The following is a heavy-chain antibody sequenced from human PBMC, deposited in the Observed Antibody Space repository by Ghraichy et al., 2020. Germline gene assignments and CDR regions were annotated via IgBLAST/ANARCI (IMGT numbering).Heavy chain of an antibody. J-gene: IGHJ3*02. V-gene: IGHV3-7*03. Sequence: GESLNISCAASGFTFSSYWMSWVRQAPGKGLEWVANIKQDGSEKYYVDSVKGRFTISRDNAKNSLYLQMNSLRAEDTAVYYCARDYYGSGSYRDAFDIWGQGTMVTVSS. CDR1: GFTFSSYW. CDR2: IKQDGSEK. CDR3: ARDYYGSGSYRDAFDI. D-gene: IGHD3-10*01.